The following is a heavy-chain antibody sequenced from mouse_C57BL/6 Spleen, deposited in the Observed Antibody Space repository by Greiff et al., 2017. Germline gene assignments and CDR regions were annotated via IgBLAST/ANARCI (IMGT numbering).Heavy chain of an antibody. J-gene: IGHJ2*01. CDR1: GYTFTSYT. D-gene: IGHD1-1*01. Sequence: VQLQQSGAELARPGASVKMSCKASGYTFTSYTMHWVKQRPGQGLEWIGYINPSSGYTKYNQKFKDKATLTADKSSSTADMQMSSLTAEDSGVYYCARGGGKNYGSSPYYFDCWGQGTTLTVSS. CDR3: ARGGGKNYGSSPYYFDC. V-gene: IGHV1-4*01. CDR2: INPSSGYT.